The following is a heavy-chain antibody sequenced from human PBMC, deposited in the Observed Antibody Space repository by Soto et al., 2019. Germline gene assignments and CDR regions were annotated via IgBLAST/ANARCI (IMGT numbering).Heavy chain of an antibody. Sequence: QVHLVQSGAEVKKPGASVKVSCKASGYTFPSYGISWIRQAPGQGLVWMGWISAHNGHTKYTQNFQGRVTMTTDISTSTAHMELRGLRSDDTAVYYCSWPDHWGQGTLVTVSS. CDR3: SWPDH. CDR2: ISAHNGHT. V-gene: IGHV1-18*01. D-gene: IGHD6-13*01. J-gene: IGHJ4*02. CDR1: GYTFPSYG.